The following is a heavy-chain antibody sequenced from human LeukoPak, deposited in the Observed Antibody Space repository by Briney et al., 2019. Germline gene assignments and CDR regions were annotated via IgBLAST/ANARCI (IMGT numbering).Heavy chain of an antibody. Sequence: GGSLRLSCTASAFTFTNYNMNYVRPAPGKGLQFLSSITSGSSHIYYADSVKGRFPSSRDNAKNSLYLQMNSLRAEDTAVYYCARRGTSRSSYYFDYWGQGTLVTVSS. V-gene: IGHV3-21*01. CDR1: AFTFTNYN. CDR2: ITSGSSHI. J-gene: IGHJ4*02. CDR3: ARRGTSRSSYYFDY.